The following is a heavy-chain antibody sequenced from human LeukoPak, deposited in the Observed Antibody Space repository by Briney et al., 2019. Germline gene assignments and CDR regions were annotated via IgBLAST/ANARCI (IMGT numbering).Heavy chain of an antibody. CDR1: GFTFSSHS. CDR3: ARGAYYYED. V-gene: IGHV3-48*01. J-gene: IGHJ4*02. D-gene: IGHD3-22*01. CDR2: ISSSSSTI. Sequence: GGSLRVSCAASGFTFSSHSMRWVRQDPGKGLEWVSYISSSSSTIYYADSVKGRFTISRDNAKNSLYLQMNSLRAEDTAVYYCARGAYYYEDWGQGTLVTVSS.